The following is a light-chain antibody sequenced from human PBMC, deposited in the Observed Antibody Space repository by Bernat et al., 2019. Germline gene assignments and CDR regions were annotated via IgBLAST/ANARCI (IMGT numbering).Light chain of an antibody. V-gene: IGLV2-23*02. Sequence: QSALTQPASVSGSPGQSITISCTGTSSDVGSYNLVSWYQQHPGKAPKLMIYEVSKRPSGVSNCFSGSKSGNTASLTTSGLQAEDDADYYCCSYAGSSTWVFGGGTKLTVL. CDR2: EVS. CDR1: SSDVGSYNL. CDR3: CSYAGSSTWV. J-gene: IGLJ3*02.